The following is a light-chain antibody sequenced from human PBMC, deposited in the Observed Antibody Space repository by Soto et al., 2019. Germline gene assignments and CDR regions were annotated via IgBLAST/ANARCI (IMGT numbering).Light chain of an antibody. CDR2: KAS. Sequence: DIQMTQSPSTLAASVGDRVTITCRASQSISSWLAWYQQKPGKAPKLLIYKASSLESGVPSRFSGSGSGTEFTLTISSLQPDDFATYYSQQYSSYPTWTFGQGTKVEIK. CDR1: QSISSW. V-gene: IGKV1-5*03. J-gene: IGKJ1*01. CDR3: QQYSSYPTWT.